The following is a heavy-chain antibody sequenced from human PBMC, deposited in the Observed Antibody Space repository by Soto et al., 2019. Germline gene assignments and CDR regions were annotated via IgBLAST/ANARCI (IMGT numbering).Heavy chain of an antibody. CDR2: ISGSGSTI. J-gene: IGHJ4*02. CDR3: AREGPVPPYYFYDY. Sequence: ETLSLSCAASGFTFSTYTMNWVRQAPGKGLEWVSYISGSGSTIYYADSVKGRFTTSRDNAKNSLYLQMNSLRDEDTALYYCAREGPVPPYYFYDYWGQGTLVTVSS. CDR1: GFTFSTYT. D-gene: IGHD3-10*01. V-gene: IGHV3-48*02.